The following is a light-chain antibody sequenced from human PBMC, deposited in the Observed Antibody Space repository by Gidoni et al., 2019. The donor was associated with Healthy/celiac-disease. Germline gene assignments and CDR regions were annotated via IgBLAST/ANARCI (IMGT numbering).Light chain of an antibody. CDR3: QQSYSTHDT. CDR2: AAS. J-gene: IGKJ2*01. V-gene: IGKV1-39*01. CDR1: QSISSY. Sequence: DIQMTQSPSSLSASVGDRVTITCRASQSISSYLNWYQQKPGKAPKLLIYAASSLQSGVPSRFSGSGSGTDFTLTTSSLQPEDFATYYCQQSYSTHDTFXQXTKLEIK.